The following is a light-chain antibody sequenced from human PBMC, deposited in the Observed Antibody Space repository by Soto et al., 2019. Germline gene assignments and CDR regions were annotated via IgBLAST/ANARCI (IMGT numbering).Light chain of an antibody. CDR1: QTICSF. CDR2: TAS. V-gene: IGKV1-39*01. CDR3: QQSYSSPYT. J-gene: IGKJ2*01. Sequence: DIQMTQSPSSLSASVGDRVTITCRASQTICSFLNWYQQKPGKAPKLLIYTASSLQSGVASRFSGSGSGTDFTLSITSLQPEDFATYYCQQSYSSPYTFGQGTKLEIK.